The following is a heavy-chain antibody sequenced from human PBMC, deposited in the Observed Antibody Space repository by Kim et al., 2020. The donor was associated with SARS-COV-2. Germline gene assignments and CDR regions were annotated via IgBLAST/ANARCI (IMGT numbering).Heavy chain of an antibody. CDR1: GFTFSSYA. V-gene: IGHV3-23*01. Sequence: GGSLRLSCAASGFTFSSYAMSWVRQAPGKGLEWVSAISGSGGSTYYADSVKGRFTISRDNSKNTLYLQMNSLRAEDTAVYYCAKDPPGWTLSSGWHYFDYWGQGTLVTVSS. D-gene: IGHD6-19*01. J-gene: IGHJ4*02. CDR2: ISGSGGST. CDR3: AKDPPGWTLSSGWHYFDY.